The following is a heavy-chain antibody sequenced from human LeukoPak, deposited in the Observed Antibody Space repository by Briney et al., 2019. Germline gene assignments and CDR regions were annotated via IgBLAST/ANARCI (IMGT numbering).Heavy chain of an antibody. V-gene: IGHV5-51*01. CDR3: ARGGNGKYNWFDP. Sequence: GESLKISCKGSGYSFTGYWIGWVRQMPGKGLEWMGIIYPSDSDTRYSPSFQGQVTISADKSISTAYLQWSSLKASDTAIYYCARGGNGKYNWFDPWGQGTLVTVSS. CDR2: IYPSDSDT. CDR1: GYSFTGYW. D-gene: IGHD4-23*01. J-gene: IGHJ5*02.